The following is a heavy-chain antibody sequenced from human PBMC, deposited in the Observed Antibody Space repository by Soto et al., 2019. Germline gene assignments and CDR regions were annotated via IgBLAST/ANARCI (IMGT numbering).Heavy chain of an antibody. Sequence: QVQLQESGPGLVKPSGTLSLTCGVSGGSIISNNWWTWVRQSPGKGLEWMGEIYHSGRTKYNPSLKGRVSISIDTSKNQFSLKVNSVTAADTAVYYCATCQLGEYYYAMDVWGQGTTVTVSS. J-gene: IGHJ6*02. CDR1: GGSIISNNW. CDR3: ATCQLGEYYYAMDV. CDR2: IYHSGRT. D-gene: IGHD7-27*01. V-gene: IGHV4-4*02.